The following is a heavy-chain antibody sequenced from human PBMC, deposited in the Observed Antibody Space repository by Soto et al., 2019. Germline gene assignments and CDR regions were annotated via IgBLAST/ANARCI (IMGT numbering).Heavy chain of an antibody. CDR3: AHRPRGFTYFFDY. CDR1: GFSLSTRGVG. CDR2: LYWDDDE. V-gene: IGHV2-5*02. J-gene: IGHJ4*02. Sequence: QITLNESGPTLVKPTQTLTLTCTFSGFSLSTRGVGVGWIRQPPGKALEWLALLYWDDDERYSPSLMRRLSITKDTSKNQVFLTMTNIDPVDTATYYCAHRPRGFTYFFDYWGQGTLVTVSS.